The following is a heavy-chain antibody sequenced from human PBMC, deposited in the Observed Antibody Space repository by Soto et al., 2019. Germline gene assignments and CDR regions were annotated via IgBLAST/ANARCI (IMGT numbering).Heavy chain of an antibody. CDR2: ISSSGSTI. J-gene: IGHJ6*02. V-gene: IGHV3-48*03. CDR3: ARDSSPIVAVTTPYYYYGMDV. D-gene: IGHD3-22*01. Sequence: PGGSLRLSCAASGFTFSSYEMNWVRQTPGKGLEWGSYISSSGSTIYYADCVKGRFTISRDNAQNLLYLLMNSLRAGDTAVYYCARDSSPIVAVTTPYYYYGMDVWGQGTTVTVSS. CDR1: GFTFSSYE.